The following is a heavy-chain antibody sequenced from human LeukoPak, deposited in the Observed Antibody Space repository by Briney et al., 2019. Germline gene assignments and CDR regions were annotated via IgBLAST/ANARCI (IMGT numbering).Heavy chain of an antibody. CDR3: ARGHYGDYCWFDP. J-gene: IGHJ5*02. Sequence: GGSLRLSCAASGFTVSSNYMSWVRQAPGKGLEWVSVIYSGGSTYYVDSVKGRFTISRDNSKNTLYLQMNSLRAEDTAVYYCARGHYGDYCWFDPWGQGTLVTVSS. CDR2: IYSGGST. D-gene: IGHD4-17*01. CDR1: GFTVSSNY. V-gene: IGHV3-66*01.